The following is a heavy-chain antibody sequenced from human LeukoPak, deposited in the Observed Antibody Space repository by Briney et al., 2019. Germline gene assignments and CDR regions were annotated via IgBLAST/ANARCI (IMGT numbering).Heavy chain of an antibody. CDR2: ISGSGGST. Sequence: PGGSLRLSCAASGFTFSSYAMSWVRQTPGKGLEWVSAISGSGGSTYYADSVKGRFTISRDNSKNTLDLQMNSLRAEDTAVYYCAKNTQYSSGWDYWGQGTLVTVSS. D-gene: IGHD6-19*01. V-gene: IGHV3-23*01. CDR3: AKNTQYSSGWDY. CDR1: GFTFSSYA. J-gene: IGHJ4*02.